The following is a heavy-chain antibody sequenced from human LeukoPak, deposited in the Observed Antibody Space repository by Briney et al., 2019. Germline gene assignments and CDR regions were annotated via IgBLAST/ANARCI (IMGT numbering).Heavy chain of an antibody. V-gene: IGHV1-2*02. CDR2: INPNSGGT. J-gene: IGHJ6*03. CDR3: AREAYDSGSFRTDYYYMDV. Sequence: ASVKVSCKASGYTFTGYYMHWVRQAPGQGLEWMGWINPNSGGTNYAQKFQGRVTVTRDTSISTAYMELSRLRSDDTAVYYCAREAYDSGSFRTDYYYMDVWGKGTTVTISS. CDR1: GYTFTGYY. D-gene: IGHD3-10*01.